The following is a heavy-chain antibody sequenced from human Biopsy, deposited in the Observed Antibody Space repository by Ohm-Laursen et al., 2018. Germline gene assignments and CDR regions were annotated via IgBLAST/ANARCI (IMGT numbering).Heavy chain of an antibody. V-gene: IGHV4-39*01. CDR1: GGSISSSSPYY. J-gene: IGHJ5*02. CDR3: ARHPTGFWFDP. CDR2: IYNTETT. Sequence: TLSLTCTVSGGSISSSSPYYWAWLRQPPGKGMEWIGSIYNTETTFYNPSLKSRVTISIDTSTNQFSLKVSSVTAADTALYFCARHPTGFWFDPWGHGTLVTVSS.